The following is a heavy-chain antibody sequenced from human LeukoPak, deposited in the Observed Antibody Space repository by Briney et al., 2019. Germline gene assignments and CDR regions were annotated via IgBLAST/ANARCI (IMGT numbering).Heavy chain of an antibody. V-gene: IGHV3-74*01. Sequence: GGSLRLSCAASGFTFSNCWMHWVRQAPGKGLEWVSRIQSDGRTTSYADSVKGRFTISRDNAKNTLYLQMNSLRAEDTAVYYCARDMYYYNSSAFYHYYYGMNVWGQGPTVTVSS. J-gene: IGHJ6*02. CDR1: GFTFSNCW. D-gene: IGHD3-22*01. CDR2: IQSDGRTT. CDR3: ARDMYYYNSSAFYHYYYGMNV.